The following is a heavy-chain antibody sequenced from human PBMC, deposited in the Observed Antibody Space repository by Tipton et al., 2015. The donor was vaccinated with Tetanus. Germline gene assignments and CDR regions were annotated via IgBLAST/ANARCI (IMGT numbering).Heavy chain of an antibody. CDR1: GFTFSDYY. J-gene: IGHJ2*01. CDR3: ARVWGRGQLVTKPNWYFDL. Sequence: SLRLSCAASGFTFSDYYMSWIRQAPGKGLECVSYISSSGSTIYYADSVKGRFTISRDNAKNSLSLQVNSLRAEDTAVYYCARVWGRGQLVTKPNWYFDLWGRGTLVTVSS. CDR2: ISSSGSTI. D-gene: IGHD6-6*01. V-gene: IGHV3-11*01.